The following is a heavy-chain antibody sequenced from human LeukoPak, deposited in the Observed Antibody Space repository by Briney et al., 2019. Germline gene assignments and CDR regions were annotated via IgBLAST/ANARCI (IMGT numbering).Heavy chain of an antibody. V-gene: IGHV4-34*01. CDR1: GGSINSYY. Sequence: SETLSLTCTVSGGSINSYYWSWIRQAPGKGLEWIGEIIRRGGSNYIPSLKCRATMSIDTSNNQFSLKLRSATAADTAVYFCARGIRPGYYFDYWGQGTLVTVSS. J-gene: IGHJ4*02. CDR2: IIRRGGS. D-gene: IGHD3-16*01. CDR3: ARGIRPGYYFDY.